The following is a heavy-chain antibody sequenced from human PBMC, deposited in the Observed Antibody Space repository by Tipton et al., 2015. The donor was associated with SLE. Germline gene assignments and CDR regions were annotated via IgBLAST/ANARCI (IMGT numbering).Heavy chain of an antibody. J-gene: IGHJ3*02. Sequence: LRLSCTVSGGSISSYYWSWIRQPPGKGMEWIGYIYYSGSTNYNPSLKSRVTISVDTSKNQFSLKLSSVTAADTAVYYCAREVVGADDAFDSWGQGTMVPCCS. V-gene: IGHV4-59*01. CDR2: IYYSGST. CDR1: GGSISSYY. CDR3: AREVVGADDAFDS. D-gene: IGHD1-26*01.